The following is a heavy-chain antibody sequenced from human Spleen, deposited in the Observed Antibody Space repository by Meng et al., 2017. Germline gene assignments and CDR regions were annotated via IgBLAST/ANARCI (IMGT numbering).Heavy chain of an antibody. V-gene: IGHV3-73*01. D-gene: IGHD3-16*02. CDR2: IRSKANSYAT. CDR3: TSFYDYVWGSYPRGDY. CDR1: GFTFSGSA. Sequence: GESLKISCAASGFTFSGSAMHWVRQASGKGLEWVGRIRSKANSYATAYAASVKGRFTITRDDSKNTAYLQMNSLKTEDTAVYYCTSFYDYVWGSYPRGDYWGQGTLVTVSS. J-gene: IGHJ4*02.